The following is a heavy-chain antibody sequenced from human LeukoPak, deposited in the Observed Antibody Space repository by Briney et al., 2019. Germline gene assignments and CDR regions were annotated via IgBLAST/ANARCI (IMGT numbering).Heavy chain of an antibody. CDR3: ARPGYYASSRYWHDY. J-gene: IGHJ4*02. CDR2: IKGDGSEK. Sequence: PGGSLRLSCAASGFTFRSYWMSWVRQAPGKGLEWVANIKGDGSEKYYVDSVKGRFTISRDNAKSSLYLQMNSLRAEDTAVYYCARPGYYASSRYWHDYWGQGTLVTVSS. D-gene: IGHD3-22*01. CDR1: GFTFRSYW. V-gene: IGHV3-7*01.